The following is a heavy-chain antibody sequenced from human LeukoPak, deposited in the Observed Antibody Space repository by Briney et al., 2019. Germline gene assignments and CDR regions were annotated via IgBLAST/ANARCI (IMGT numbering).Heavy chain of an antibody. J-gene: IGHJ4*02. CDR3: ARERSGRSYYFDY. Sequence: GGSLRLSCAASGFTFSSYWMSWVRQAPGKGLEWVANIKEDGSEKYYVDSVKGRFTISRDNAKNSLYLLMNSLRAEDTAVYYCARERSGRSYYFDYWGQGTLVTV. CDR2: IKEDGSEK. V-gene: IGHV3-7*01. D-gene: IGHD1-26*01. CDR1: GFTFSSYW.